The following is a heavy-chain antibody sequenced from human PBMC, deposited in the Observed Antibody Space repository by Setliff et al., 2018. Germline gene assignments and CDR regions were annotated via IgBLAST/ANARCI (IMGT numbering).Heavy chain of an antibody. CDR1: GYTFTSYG. D-gene: IGHD2-21*02. CDR2: ISAYNGKT. J-gene: IGHJ4*02. Sequence: ASVKVSCKASGYTFTSYGISWVRQAPGQGLEWMGWISAYNGKTNYAQKIQGRVTMTTDTSTSTAYMELRSLRSDDTAVYYCARTYCGGDCYPSPFDYWGQGTLVTVSS. V-gene: IGHV1-18*01. CDR3: ARTYCGGDCYPSPFDY.